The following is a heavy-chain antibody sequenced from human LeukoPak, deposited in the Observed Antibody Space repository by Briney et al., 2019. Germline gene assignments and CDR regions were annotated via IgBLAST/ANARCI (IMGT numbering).Heavy chain of an antibody. CDR1: GFTVSSNY. CDR3: AKPKYDSSGYLFDY. CDR2: IYSSGST. Sequence: GGSLRLSCAASGFTVSSNYMSWVRQAPGKGLEWVSVIYSSGSTKYADSVKGRFTISRDNSKNMLYLQMNSLRAEDTAVYYCAKPKYDSSGYLFDYWGQGTLVTVSS. D-gene: IGHD3-22*01. V-gene: IGHV3-53*01. J-gene: IGHJ4*02.